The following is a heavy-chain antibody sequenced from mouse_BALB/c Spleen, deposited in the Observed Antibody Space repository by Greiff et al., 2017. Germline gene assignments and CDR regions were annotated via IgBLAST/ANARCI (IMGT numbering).Heavy chain of an antibody. D-gene: IGHD1-1*01. CDR1: GFNIKDTY. V-gene: IGHV14-3*02. J-gene: IGHJ4*01. CDR3: ARGAYYYGSSYDYYAMDY. CDR2: IDPANGNT. Sequence: EVQLQESGAELVKPGASVKLSCTASGFNIKDTYMHWVKQRPEQGLEWIGRIDPANGNTKYDPKFQGKATITADTSSNTAYLQLSSLTSEDTAVYYCARGAYYYGSSYDYYAMDYWGQGTSVTVSS.